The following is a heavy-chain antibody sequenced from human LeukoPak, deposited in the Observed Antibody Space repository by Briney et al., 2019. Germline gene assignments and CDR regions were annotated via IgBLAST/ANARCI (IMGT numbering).Heavy chain of an antibody. CDR2: IYISGST. J-gene: IGHJ4*02. D-gene: IGHD3-3*01. V-gene: IGHV4-61*02. CDR3: ARRGGGPLDFWSGYFDY. CDR1: GGSISSGSYY. Sequence: SETLSLTCTVSGGSISSGSYYWSWIRQPAGKGLEWIGRIYISGSTNYNPSLKSRVTISVDTSKNQFSLKLSSVTAADTAVYYCARRGGGPLDFWSGYFDYWGQGTLVTVSS.